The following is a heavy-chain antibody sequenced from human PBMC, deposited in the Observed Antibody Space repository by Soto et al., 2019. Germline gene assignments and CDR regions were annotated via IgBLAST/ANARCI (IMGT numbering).Heavy chain of an antibody. J-gene: IGHJ5*02. V-gene: IGHV3-23*01. D-gene: IGHD6-13*01. Sequence: GGFLRLSCAASGFTFSSYAMSWVRQAPGKGLEWVSAISGSGGSTYYADSVKGRFTISRDNSKNTLYLQMNSLRAEDTAVYYCAKATSSSWGVNWFDPWGQGTLVTVSS. CDR1: GFTFSSYA. CDR3: AKATSSSWGVNWFDP. CDR2: ISGSGGST.